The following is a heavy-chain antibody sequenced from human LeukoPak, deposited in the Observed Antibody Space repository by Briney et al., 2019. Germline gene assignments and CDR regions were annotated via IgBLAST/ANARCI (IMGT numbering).Heavy chain of an antibody. CDR3: ARDRLGPYYDFWSGYPLFDY. CDR1: GGSISSSSW. J-gene: IGHJ4*02. Sequence: SETLSLTCAVSGGSISSSSWWSWVRQPPGKGLEWIGEIYHSGSTNYNPSLKSRVTISVDKSKNQFSLKLSSVTAADTAVYYCARDRLGPYYDFWSGYPLFDYWGQGTLVTVSS. D-gene: IGHD3-3*01. CDR2: IYHSGST. V-gene: IGHV4-4*02.